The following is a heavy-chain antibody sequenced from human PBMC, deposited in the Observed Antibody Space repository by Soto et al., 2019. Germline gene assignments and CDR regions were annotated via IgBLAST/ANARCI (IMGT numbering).Heavy chain of an antibody. CDR3: ARVPLGYCSSTSCYPLYYFDY. D-gene: IGHD2-2*01. V-gene: IGHV4-59*01. CDR1: GGSISSYY. J-gene: IGHJ4*02. Sequence: QVQLQESGPGLVKPSETLSLTCTVSGGSISSYYWSWIRQPPGKGLEWIGYIYYSGSTNYNPSLKSRVTISVDTSKNQFSLKLSSVTAADTAVYYCARVPLGYCSSTSCYPLYYFDYWGQGTLVTVSS. CDR2: IYYSGST.